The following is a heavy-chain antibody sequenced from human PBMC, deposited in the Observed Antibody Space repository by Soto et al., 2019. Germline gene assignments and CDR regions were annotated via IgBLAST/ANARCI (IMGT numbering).Heavy chain of an antibody. D-gene: IGHD2-2*01. V-gene: IGHV3-21*01. Sequence: GGSLRLSCAASGFTFSSYSMNWVRQAPGKGLEWVSSISSSSSYIYYADSVKGRFTISRDNAKNSLYLQMNSLRAEETAVYYCARDTDIVVVPAYFDYWGQGTLVTVSS. CDR1: GFTFSSYS. J-gene: IGHJ4*02. CDR3: ARDTDIVVVPAYFDY. CDR2: ISSSSSYI.